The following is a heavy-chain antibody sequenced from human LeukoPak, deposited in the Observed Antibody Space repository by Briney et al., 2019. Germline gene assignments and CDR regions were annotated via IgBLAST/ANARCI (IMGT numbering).Heavy chain of an antibody. CDR1: GGSFSGYY. CDR2: IYYSGST. D-gene: IGHD6-19*01. J-gene: IGHJ5*02. Sequence: PSETLSLTCAVYGGSFSGYYWSWIRQPPGKGLEWIGSIYYSGSTYYNPSLKSRVTISVDTSKNQFSLKLSSVTAADTAVYYCAREPGIAVAGVPSDWFDPWGQGTLVTVSS. V-gene: IGHV4-34*01. CDR3: AREPGIAVAGVPSDWFDP.